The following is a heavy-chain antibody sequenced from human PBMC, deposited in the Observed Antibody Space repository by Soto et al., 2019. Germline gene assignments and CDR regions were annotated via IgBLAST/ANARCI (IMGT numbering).Heavy chain of an antibody. Sequence: ASVKVSCRASGYTFTSYGISWVRQAPGQGLEWMGWISAYNGNTNYAQKLQGRVTMTTDTSTSTAYMELRSLRSDDTAVYYCARVEYYYDSSGPAWFDPWGQGTLVTVSS. D-gene: IGHD3-22*01. V-gene: IGHV1-18*01. CDR2: ISAYNGNT. J-gene: IGHJ5*02. CDR3: ARVEYYYDSSGPAWFDP. CDR1: GYTFTSYG.